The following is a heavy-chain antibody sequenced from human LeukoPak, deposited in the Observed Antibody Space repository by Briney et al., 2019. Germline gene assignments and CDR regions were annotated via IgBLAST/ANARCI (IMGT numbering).Heavy chain of an antibody. J-gene: IGHJ4*02. V-gene: IGHV4-39*07. Sequence: SETLSLICSVSGGSISSGNYHWAWMRQPPGTGPEWIGSMFYSGSTYYNPSLKSRITLSVDTSNNQFSLKMTSVTAADTALYYCAKAPGGRGGTCAFDYCGQGTLVTVST. D-gene: IGHD2-15*01. CDR2: MFYSGST. CDR3: AKAPGGRGGTCAFDY. CDR1: GGSISSGNYH.